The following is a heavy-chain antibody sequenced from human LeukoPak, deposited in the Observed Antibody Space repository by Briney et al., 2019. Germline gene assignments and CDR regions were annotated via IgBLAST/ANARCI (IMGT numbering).Heavy chain of an antibody. J-gene: IGHJ6*02. V-gene: IGHV3-21*01. Sequence: GGSLRLSCAASGFTFSSYSMNWVRQAPGKGLEWVSSISSSSSYIYYADSVKGRFTISRDSAKNSLYLQMNSLRAEDTAVYYCARDQRGWLQRYYYGMDVWGQGTTVTVSS. CDR3: ARDQRGWLQRYYYGMDV. CDR1: GFTFSSYS. CDR2: ISSSSSYI. D-gene: IGHD5-24*01.